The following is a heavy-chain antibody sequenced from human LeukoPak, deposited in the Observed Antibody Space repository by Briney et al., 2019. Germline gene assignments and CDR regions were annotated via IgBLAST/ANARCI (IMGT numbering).Heavy chain of an antibody. V-gene: IGHV3-7*01. D-gene: IGHD5-18*01. Sequence: GGSLRLSCAASGFIFTNYFMSWVRQAPGKGLEWVASIKHDGSEKYYVDSVRGRFTISRDNTMNSLYLQMSSLRAEDTAVYYCARAMDTDGMDVWGQGTTVTVSS. CDR2: IKHDGSEK. J-gene: IGHJ6*02. CDR1: GFIFTNYF. CDR3: ARAMDTDGMDV.